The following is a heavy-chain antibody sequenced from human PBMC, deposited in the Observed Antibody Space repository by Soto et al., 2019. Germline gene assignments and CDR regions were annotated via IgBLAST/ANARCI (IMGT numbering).Heavy chain of an antibody. V-gene: IGHV4-39*01. Sequence: SETLSLTCTVSGGSISSSSYYWGWIRQPPGKGLEWIGSIYYSGSTYYNPSLKSRVTISVDTSKNQFSLKLSSVTAADTAVYYCARNLVPAAPDDAPKNNWFDPWGQGTLVTVSS. J-gene: IGHJ5*02. CDR1: GGSISSSSYY. CDR3: ARNLVPAAPDDAPKNNWFDP. D-gene: IGHD2-2*01. CDR2: IYYSGST.